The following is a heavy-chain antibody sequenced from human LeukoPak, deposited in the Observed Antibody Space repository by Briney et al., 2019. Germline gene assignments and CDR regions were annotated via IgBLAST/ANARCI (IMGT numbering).Heavy chain of an antibody. J-gene: IGHJ4*02. CDR1: EFTLSSAW. CDR2: LGSKAAGGTT. CDR3: TAGAY. V-gene: IGHV3-15*04. Sequence: TGGSLRLSCVASEFTLSSAWVSWVRQAPGKGLEWVGRLGSKAAGGTTDYAAPVKDRFTISRHDSKNTLYLQMNSLKTEDTAFYYCTAGAYCGQGTLVTVSS.